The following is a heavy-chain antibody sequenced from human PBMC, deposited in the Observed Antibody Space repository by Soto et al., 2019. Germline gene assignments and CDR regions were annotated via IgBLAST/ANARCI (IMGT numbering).Heavy chain of an antibody. Sequence: GSLRLSCAASGFTFSSYWMSWVRQAPGRGLEWVANIKQDRSEKYYVDSVKGRFTISRDNAKNSLYLQMNSLRAEDTAVYYCARVTTITIFGVVITTAFDYWGQGTLVTVSS. CDR1: GFTFSSYW. CDR2: IKQDRSEK. V-gene: IGHV3-7*01. CDR3: ARVTTITIFGVVITTAFDY. J-gene: IGHJ4*02. D-gene: IGHD3-3*01.